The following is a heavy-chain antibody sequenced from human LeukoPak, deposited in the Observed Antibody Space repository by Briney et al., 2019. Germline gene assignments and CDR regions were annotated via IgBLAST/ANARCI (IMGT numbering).Heavy chain of an antibody. CDR3: ATDLGSGSYHGPGNFDY. CDR1: GYTLTELS. D-gene: IGHD1-26*01. CDR2: FDPEDGET. J-gene: IGHJ4*02. Sequence: ASVKVSCKVSGYTLTELSMHWVRQAPGKGLEWMGGFDPEDGETIYAQKFQGGVTMTEDTSTDTAYMELSSLRSEDTAVYYCATDLGSGSYHGPGNFDYWGQGTLVTVSS. V-gene: IGHV1-24*01.